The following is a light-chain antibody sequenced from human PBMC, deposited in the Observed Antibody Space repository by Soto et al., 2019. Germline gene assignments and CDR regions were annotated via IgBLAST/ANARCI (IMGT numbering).Light chain of an antibody. CDR2: EVS. CDR1: SSDVGSYNL. Sequence: QSALTQPASVSGSPGQSITISCTGTSSDVGSYNLVSWYQQHPGKAPKLMIYEVSKRPSGVSNRFSGSKSGNTASLTISGLQAEDGGEFFLRSNAGCCPFLYVFGTGTKLTVL. CDR3: RSNAGCCPFLYV. V-gene: IGLV2-23*02. J-gene: IGLJ1*01.